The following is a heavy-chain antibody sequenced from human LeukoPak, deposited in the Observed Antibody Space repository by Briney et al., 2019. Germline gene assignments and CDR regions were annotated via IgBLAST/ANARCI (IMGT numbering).Heavy chain of an antibody. J-gene: IGHJ4*02. CDR3: ARGEGY. Sequence: GGSLRLSCGASGFTVSSNYMSWVRQAPGKGLEWVSVIYSGGSTYYADSVKGRFTISRDNSKNTLYLQMNSLRAEDTAVYYCARGEGYWGQGTLVTVSS. CDR1: GFTVSSNY. CDR2: IYSGGST. V-gene: IGHV3-66*01.